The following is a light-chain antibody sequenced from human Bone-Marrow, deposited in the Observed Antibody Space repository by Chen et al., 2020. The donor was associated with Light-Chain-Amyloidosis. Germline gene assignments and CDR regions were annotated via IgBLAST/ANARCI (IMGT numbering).Light chain of an antibody. Sequence: QSVLTQPHSASGTPGQRDTISCSGASSNIGINYVYWYQHFPGAAPNLLIHRNNQRPSGVRDPLSASQCGHSGFLAISGRRSEDVADYYGAAWDGSLSGYFFGPGTKVIVL. CDR1: SSNIGINY. CDR3: AAWDGSLSGYF. CDR2: RNN. J-gene: IGLJ1*01. V-gene: IGLV1-47*01.